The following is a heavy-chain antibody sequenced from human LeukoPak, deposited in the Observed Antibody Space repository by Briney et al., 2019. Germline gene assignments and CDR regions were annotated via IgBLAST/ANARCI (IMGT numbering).Heavy chain of an antibody. Sequence: PGGSLRLTCAASGFTFDDYAMHWVRQAPGKGLEWVSGISWNSGSIGYADSVKGRFTISRDNAKNSLYLQMNSLRAEDTALYYCAKDPSDIWGQGTMVTVSS. CDR1: GFTFDDYA. CDR2: ISWNSGSI. V-gene: IGHV3-9*01. CDR3: AKDPSDI. J-gene: IGHJ3*02.